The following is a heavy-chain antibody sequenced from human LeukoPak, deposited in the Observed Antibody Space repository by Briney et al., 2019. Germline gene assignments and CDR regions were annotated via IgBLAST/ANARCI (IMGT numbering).Heavy chain of an antibody. CDR2: IKQDGSEK. Sequence: GGSLRLSCAASGFTFSSYWMSWVRQAPGKGLEWVANIKQDGSEKYFVDSVKGRFTISRDNAKNSLYLQMNSLRAEDTAVYYCARDAPHYDFWSGYGGTVFDYWGQGTLVTVSS. CDR1: GFTFSSYW. CDR3: ARDAPHYDFWSGYGGTVFDY. D-gene: IGHD3-3*01. V-gene: IGHV3-7*01. J-gene: IGHJ4*02.